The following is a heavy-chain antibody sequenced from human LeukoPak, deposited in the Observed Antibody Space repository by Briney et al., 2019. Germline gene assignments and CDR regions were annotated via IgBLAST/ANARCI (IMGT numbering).Heavy chain of an antibody. CDR2: IRSDGSSQ. Sequence: GGSLRLSCAASGFTFDDYAMHWVRQAPGKGLEWVAFIRSDGSSQSYADSVKGRFTISRDNSKNTLYLQMSSLRPEDTAVYYCAKDRDLASWGQGTLVTVSS. J-gene: IGHJ5*02. CDR3: AKDRDLAS. V-gene: IGHV3-30*02. CDR1: GFTFDDYA.